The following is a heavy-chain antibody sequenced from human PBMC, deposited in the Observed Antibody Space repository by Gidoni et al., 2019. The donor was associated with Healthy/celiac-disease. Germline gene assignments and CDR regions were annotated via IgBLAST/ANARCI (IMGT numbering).Heavy chain of an antibody. CDR2: IYHSGST. Sequence: QVQLQESGPGLVKPSETLSLTCTVSGYSIRSGYYWGWIRQPPGKGLEWIGSIYHSGSTYYNPSLKSRVTISVDTSKNQFSLKLSSVTAADTAVYYCARVVEPAAAAAFWFDPWGQGTLVTVSS. CDR1: GYSIRSGYY. CDR3: ARVVEPAAAAAFWFDP. J-gene: IGHJ5*02. V-gene: IGHV4-38-2*02. D-gene: IGHD6-13*01.